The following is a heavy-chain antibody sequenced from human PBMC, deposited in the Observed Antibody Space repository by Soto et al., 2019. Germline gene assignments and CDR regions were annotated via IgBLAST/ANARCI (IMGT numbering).Heavy chain of an antibody. V-gene: IGHV1-8*01. D-gene: IGHD6-13*01. Sequence: GASVKVSCKASGYTFTSYDINWVRQATGQGLEWMGWMNPNSGNTGYAQKFQGRVTMTRNTSISTAYMELSSLRSEDTAVYYCASSHSSSWYYYYYGMDVWGQGTTVTVPS. J-gene: IGHJ6*02. CDR3: ASSHSSSWYYYYYGMDV. CDR1: GYTFTSYD. CDR2: MNPNSGNT.